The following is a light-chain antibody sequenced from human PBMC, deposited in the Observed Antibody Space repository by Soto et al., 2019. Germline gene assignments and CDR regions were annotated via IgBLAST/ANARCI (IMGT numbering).Light chain of an antibody. J-gene: IGKJ1*01. CDR3: QQYNNWTPWT. CDR2: GSS. Sequence: IPLTQSPSSVSASLVYIVTITFRSSQGVSDWVAWYQQKPGEAPKLLIYGSSSLLSGVPSRFSGTRSGTDFTLTISSLQSEDFAVYYCQQYNNWTPWTFGQGGMV. CDR1: QGVSDW. V-gene: IGKV1-12*01.